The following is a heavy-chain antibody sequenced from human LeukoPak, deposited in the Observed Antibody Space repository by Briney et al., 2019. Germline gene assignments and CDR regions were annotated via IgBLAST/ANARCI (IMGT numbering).Heavy chain of an antibody. D-gene: IGHD1-20*01. CDR3: ARDSPLTGTTY. Sequence: GGSLRLSCAASGFTVSSNYMSWVRQAPGKGLEWVSVIYSGGSTYYADSVKGRFTISRDNSKNTLYLQMNSLRAEDTAVYYCARDSPLTGTTYWGQGTLVTVSS. V-gene: IGHV3-66*01. CDR1: GFTVSSNY. CDR2: IYSGGST. J-gene: IGHJ4*02.